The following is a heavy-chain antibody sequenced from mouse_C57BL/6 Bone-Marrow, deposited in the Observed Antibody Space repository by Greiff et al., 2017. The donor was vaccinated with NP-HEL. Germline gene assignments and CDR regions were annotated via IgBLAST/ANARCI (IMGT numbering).Heavy chain of an antibody. CDR1: GYSFSSYY. V-gene: IGHV1-66*01. CDR3: ARMGPGY. Sequence: QVQLKESGPELVKPGASVKISCKASGYSFSSYYIHWVKQRPGQGLEWIGWIYPGSGNTKYNEKFKGKATLTADTSSSTAYMQLSSLTSEDSAVYYCARMGPGYWGQGTTLTVSS. J-gene: IGHJ2*01. CDR2: IYPGSGNT.